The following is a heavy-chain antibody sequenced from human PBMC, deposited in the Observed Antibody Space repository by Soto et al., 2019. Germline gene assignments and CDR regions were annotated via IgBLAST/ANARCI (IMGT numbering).Heavy chain of an antibody. CDR3: ARVGATNYYYGSEV. CDR2: ISYDGSNK. Sequence: YLRLSCAASGFTFSSYGMHWVRQAPGQVLEWVAVISYDGSNKYYADSVKGRFTISRDNSKNTLYLQMNSLRAEDTAVYYCARVGATNYYYGSEVSGKRTTVIVSS. CDR1: GFTFSSYG. J-gene: IGHJ6*04. D-gene: IGHD1-26*01. V-gene: IGHV3-30*03.